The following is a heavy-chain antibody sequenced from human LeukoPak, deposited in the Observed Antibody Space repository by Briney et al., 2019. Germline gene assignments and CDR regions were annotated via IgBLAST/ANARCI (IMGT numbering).Heavy chain of an antibody. V-gene: IGHV3-23*01. CDR1: GFTYNSYD. Sequence: PGGSLRLSCAASGFTYNSYDMNLVRQATGRGLEWVSVISSSGTITFYSDSVKGRFTISRDTSKNTLYLQMNSLRAEDTAIYFCAKLHHYYDGLDYWGQGTLVTVSS. CDR3: AKLHHYYDGLDY. CDR2: ISSSGTIT. D-gene: IGHD1-26*01. J-gene: IGHJ4*02.